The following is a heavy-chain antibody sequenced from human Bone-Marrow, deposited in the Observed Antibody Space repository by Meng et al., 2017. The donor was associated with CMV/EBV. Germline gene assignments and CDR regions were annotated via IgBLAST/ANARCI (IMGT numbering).Heavy chain of an antibody. D-gene: IGHD6-13*01. CDR1: GGSISSSSYY. J-gene: IGHJ4*02. CDR2: IYYSGST. CDR3: ARQPFGYSSSWYYFDD. Sequence: SETLSLTCTVSGGSISSSSYYWGWIRQPPGKGLEWIGSIYYSGSTYYNPSLKSRVTISVDTSKNQFSLKLSSVTAADTAVYYCARQPFGYSSSWYYFDDWGQGTLVTVSS. V-gene: IGHV4-39*01.